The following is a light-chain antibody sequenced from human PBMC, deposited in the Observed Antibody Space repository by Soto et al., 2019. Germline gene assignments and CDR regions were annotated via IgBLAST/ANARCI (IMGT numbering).Light chain of an antibody. Sequence: DIQMTQSPSTLSASVGDRVTITCRASQNINSWLAWHQQKPGQAPKLLIYKASRLEEGFPSRFAGSGSGTKFTITNSSLQPDDFATDSSQQHQSYVCTFGRGTKVEIK. CDR3: QQHQSYVCT. V-gene: IGKV1-5*03. J-gene: IGKJ1*01. CDR1: QNINSW. CDR2: KAS.